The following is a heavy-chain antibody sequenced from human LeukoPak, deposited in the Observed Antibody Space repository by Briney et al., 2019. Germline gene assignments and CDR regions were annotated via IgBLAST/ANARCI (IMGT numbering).Heavy chain of an antibody. Sequence: ASVKVSCNASGYTFTSYGISWVRQAPGQGLEWKGWISAYNGNTNYAQKLQGRVTMTTDKSTSTAYMELRSLRSDDTAVYYCARDRGDILTGYYRLDYWGQGTLVTVSS. V-gene: IGHV1-18*01. J-gene: IGHJ4*02. CDR3: ARDRGDILTGYYRLDY. D-gene: IGHD3-9*01. CDR2: ISAYNGNT. CDR1: GYTFTSYG.